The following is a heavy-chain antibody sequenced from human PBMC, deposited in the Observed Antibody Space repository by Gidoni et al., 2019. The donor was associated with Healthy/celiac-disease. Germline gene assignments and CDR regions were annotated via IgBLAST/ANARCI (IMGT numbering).Heavy chain of an antibody. CDR2: ISSSGSTI. D-gene: IGHD3-3*01. Sequence: EVKRVESGGGLVPPGGSLCRASAAAGVTFSSYDMNWVRQAPGQGLEWVSYISSSGSTISYADSAKGRFTIFRDNAKNSLYLQMNSLRAEDTAVYYCARDSAYDFWSGSRLIFYYWGQGTLVTVSS. J-gene: IGHJ4*02. V-gene: IGHV3-48*03. CDR1: GVTFSSYD. CDR3: ARDSAYDFWSGSRLIFYY.